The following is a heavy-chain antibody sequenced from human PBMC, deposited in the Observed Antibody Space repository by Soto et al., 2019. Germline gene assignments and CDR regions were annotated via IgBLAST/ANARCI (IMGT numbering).Heavy chain of an antibody. CDR1: GFTVSSNY. CDR2: IYSGGST. CDR3: ARDGASWNRGLYGMDV. Sequence: EVQLVESGGGLIQPGGSLRLSCAASGFTVSSNYMSWVRQAPGKGLVWVSVIYSGGSTYYADSVNGGITISRDNSKNTLYLQMNSLRAEDTAVYYCARDGASWNRGLYGMDVWGQGTTVTVSS. J-gene: IGHJ6*02. D-gene: IGHD1-1*01. V-gene: IGHV3-53*01.